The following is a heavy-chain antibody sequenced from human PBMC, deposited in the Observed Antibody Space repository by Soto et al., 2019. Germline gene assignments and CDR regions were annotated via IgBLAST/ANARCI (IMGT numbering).Heavy chain of an antibody. V-gene: IGHV3-23*01. J-gene: IGHJ4*02. Sequence: EVQLLESGGGLVQPGGSLRLSCAASGFTFSNYAMSWVRQAPGKGLEWVSAISASGGSTYYADSVKGRFTISRDNSKNTLYLKMNSLRAEDTPLYYCAKNYGWEGWGQGTLVTVSS. D-gene: IGHD1-26*01. CDR1: GFTFSNYA. CDR2: ISASGGST. CDR3: AKNYGWEG.